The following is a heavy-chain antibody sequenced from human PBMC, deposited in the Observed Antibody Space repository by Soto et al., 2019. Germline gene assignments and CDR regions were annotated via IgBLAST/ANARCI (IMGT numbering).Heavy chain of an antibody. Sequence: GGSLRLSCVASGFTLSSYYMHWVRQAPGKGLEWVAVISYDGRNKYYSDSVKGRFTISRDNSKNTLYLQMNSLRADDTAVNYCARSSYDDILTGWAMDVWGQGTTVTVSS. CDR2: ISYDGRNK. CDR1: GFTLSSYY. D-gene: IGHD3-9*01. CDR3: ARSSYDDILTGWAMDV. V-gene: IGHV3-30*03. J-gene: IGHJ6*02.